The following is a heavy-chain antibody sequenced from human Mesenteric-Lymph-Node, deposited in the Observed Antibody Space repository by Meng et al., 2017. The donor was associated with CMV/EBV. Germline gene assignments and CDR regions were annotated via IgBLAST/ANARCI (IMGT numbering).Heavy chain of an antibody. CDR3: ARGSSYDILTGYFDY. V-gene: IGHV4-34*01. CDR1: GGSFSGYY. J-gene: IGHJ4*02. CDR2: INHSGST. Sequence: QGLLPQWGAGLLKPSETLSVTCAVYGGSFSGYYWNWIRQSPEKGLEWIGEINHSGSTTYNPSFTSRIIISVDTSTNQISLNMSSVTAADTAVYYCARGSSYDILTGYFDYWGQGALVTVSS. D-gene: IGHD3-9*01.